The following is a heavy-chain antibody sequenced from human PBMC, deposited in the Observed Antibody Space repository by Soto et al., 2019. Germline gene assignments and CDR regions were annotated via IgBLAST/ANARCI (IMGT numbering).Heavy chain of an antibody. CDR2: INHSGST. CDR1: GGSFSGYY. CDR3: ARNGYYYGSGSYYYGMDV. Sequence: PSETLSLTCAVYGGSFSGYYWSWIRQPPGKGLEWIGEINHSGSTNYNPSLKSRVTISVDTSKNQFSLKLSSVTAADTAVYYCARNGYYYGSGSYYYGMDVWGQGTTVTVSS. J-gene: IGHJ6*02. D-gene: IGHD3-10*01. V-gene: IGHV4-34*01.